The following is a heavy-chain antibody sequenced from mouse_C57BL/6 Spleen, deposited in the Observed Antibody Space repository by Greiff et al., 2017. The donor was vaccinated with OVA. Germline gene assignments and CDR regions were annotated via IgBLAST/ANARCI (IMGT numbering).Heavy chain of an antibody. J-gene: IGHJ3*01. CDR3: ARYYYGSSYPWFAY. V-gene: IGHV1-26*01. CDR1: GYTFTDYY. D-gene: IGHD1-1*01. CDR2: INPNNGGT. Sequence: EVKLQQSGPELVKPGASVKISCKASGYTFTDYYMNWVKQSHGKSLEWIGDINPNNGGTSYNQKFKGKATLTVDKSSSTAYMELRSLTSEDSAVYYCARYYYGSSYPWFAYWGQGTLVTVSA.